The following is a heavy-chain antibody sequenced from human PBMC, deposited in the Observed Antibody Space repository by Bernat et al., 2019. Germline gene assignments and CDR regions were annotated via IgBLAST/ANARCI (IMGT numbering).Heavy chain of an antibody. CDR2: ISDDGSTK. CDR3: AKEKGGNYMPLDY. CDR1: GFTFSSYG. D-gene: IGHD1-26*01. Sequence: QVQLVESGGGVVQPGRSLRLSCAASGFTFSSYGMQWVRQAPGKGLEWVAVISDDGSTKHYVDSVNGRFTVSRDNSKNTLYLQVNSLRAEDTAVYYCAKEKGGNYMPLDYWGQGTLVTVSS. V-gene: IGHV3-30*18. J-gene: IGHJ4*02.